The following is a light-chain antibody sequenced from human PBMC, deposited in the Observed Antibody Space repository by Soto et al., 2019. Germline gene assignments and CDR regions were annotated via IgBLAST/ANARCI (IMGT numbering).Light chain of an antibody. CDR1: QSVSGN. V-gene: IGKV3-15*01. CDR3: QQYNNWPQT. CDR2: GAS. J-gene: IGKJ1*01. Sequence: EIVMTQSPATLSVSPGERATLSCRASQSVSGNLAWYQQKPGQAPRLLIYGASTRATGITVRFSGSGSGTEFTLTISSLQSEDFAFYCCQQYNNWPQTFGQGTKVEIK.